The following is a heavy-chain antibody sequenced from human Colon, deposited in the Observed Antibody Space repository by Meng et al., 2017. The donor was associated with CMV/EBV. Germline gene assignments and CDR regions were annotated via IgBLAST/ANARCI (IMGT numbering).Heavy chain of an antibody. CDR1: GITIQSHG. D-gene: IGHD4-17*01. CDR3: AKTTVTTSYYYYGMDV. J-gene: IGHJ6*02. V-gene: IGHV3-30*02. Sequence: GGSLRLSCGVSGITIQSHGLHWVRQAPGKGLEWVTLISSDGSHQYYADSVKGRFTISRDNSKNTLYLQMNSLRPEDAAVYYCAKTTVTTSYYYYGMDVWGQGTTVTVSS. CDR2: ISSDGSHQ.